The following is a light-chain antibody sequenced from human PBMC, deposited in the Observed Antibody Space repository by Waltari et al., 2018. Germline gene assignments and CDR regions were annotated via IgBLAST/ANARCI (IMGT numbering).Light chain of an antibody. Sequence: DIQMTQSPSSLPASVGDRVSITCQASESIRKYVSWYQQKPGKAPKLLIYDASTLEMGVPSRFGGSGSGTDFTFTISTLQTEDVATYYCQQYDNLPFTFGQGTKLE. CDR2: DAS. V-gene: IGKV1-33*01. J-gene: IGKJ2*01. CDR1: ESIRKY. CDR3: QQYDNLPFT.